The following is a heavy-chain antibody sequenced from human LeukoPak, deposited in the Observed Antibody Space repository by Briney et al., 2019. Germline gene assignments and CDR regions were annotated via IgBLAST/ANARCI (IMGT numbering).Heavy chain of an antibody. D-gene: IGHD3-16*02. CDR1: GFTFSSFS. CDR2: MWYDGSNK. Sequence: PGRSLRLSRAASGFTFSSFSMHWVYQAPGKGLEWVAVMWYDGSNKYYADSVKGRFTISRDNSKNTLYLQMDSLRAEDTAVYYCARDLGLHLGELSLLLDYWGQGTLVTVSS. J-gene: IGHJ4*02. CDR3: ARDLGLHLGELSLLLDY. V-gene: IGHV3-33*08.